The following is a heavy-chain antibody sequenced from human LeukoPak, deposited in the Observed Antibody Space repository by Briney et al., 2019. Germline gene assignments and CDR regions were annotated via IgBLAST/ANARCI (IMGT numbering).Heavy chain of an antibody. CDR1: GYFFTGYH. V-gene: IGHV1-2*02. J-gene: IGHJ5*02. CDR2: IYTDNGDT. Sequence: ASVEVSCKASGYFFTGYHVHWFRQPPGQGLEWVGRIYTDNGDTNYAQKFQGRVTMTRDTSMTTAYMELSRLTSDDTAVYYCAGLGSTMEGRIDPWGQGTPVTVSS. CDR3: AGLGSTMEGRIDP. D-gene: IGHD3-10*01.